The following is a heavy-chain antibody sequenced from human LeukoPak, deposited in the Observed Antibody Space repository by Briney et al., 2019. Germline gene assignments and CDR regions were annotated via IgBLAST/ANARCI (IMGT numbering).Heavy chain of an antibody. J-gene: IGHJ5*02. CDR2: INPNSGGT. CDR3: ARSHVDIVATGGLDP. V-gene: IGHV1-2*02. D-gene: IGHD5-12*01. Sequence: ASVKVSCKASGYTFTGYYMHWVRQAPGQGLEWMGWINPNSGGTNYAQKFQGRVTMTRDTSISTAYMELSRLRSDDTAVYYCARSHVDIVATGGLDPWGQGTLVTVSS. CDR1: GYTFTGYY.